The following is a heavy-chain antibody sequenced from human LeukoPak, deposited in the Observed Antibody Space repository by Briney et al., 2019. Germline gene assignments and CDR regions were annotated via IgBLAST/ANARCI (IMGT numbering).Heavy chain of an antibody. J-gene: IGHJ6*02. V-gene: IGHV4-61*01. CDR1: GGSISSSSYY. D-gene: IGHD3-9*01. CDR2: IYYSGST. CDR3: ARDSPYFDWQNYYYYGMDV. Sequence: PSETLSLTCTVSGGSISSSSYYWGWIRQPPGKGLEWIGYIYYSGSTNYNPSLKSRVTISVDTSKNQFSLKLSSVTAADTAVYYCARDSPYFDWQNYYYYGMDVWGQGTTVTVSS.